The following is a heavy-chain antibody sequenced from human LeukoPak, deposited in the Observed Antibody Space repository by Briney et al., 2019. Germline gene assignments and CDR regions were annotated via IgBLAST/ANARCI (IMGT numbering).Heavy chain of an antibody. V-gene: IGHV3-30*02. CDR1: GLTFTNHG. CDR3: AKSRTPMRGDYHYGMDV. CDR2: VRNDGFDT. Sequence: GGSLRLSCVTSGLTFTNHGFHWLRQSAGRGLEWVAFVRNDGFDTYHSNSVKGRFSISRDNSKNTLYLQMNSLRAEDTAVYYCAKSRTPMRGDYHYGMDVWGQGTLVTVSS. J-gene: IGHJ6*02.